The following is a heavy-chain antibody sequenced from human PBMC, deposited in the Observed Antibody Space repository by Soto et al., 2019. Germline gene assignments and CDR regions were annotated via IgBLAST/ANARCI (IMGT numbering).Heavy chain of an antibody. CDR1: GYTFTSYG. Sequence: ASVKVSCKASGYTFTSYGISWVRQAPGQGLEWMGWISAYNGNTSYAQKLQGRVTMTTDTSTSTAYMELRSLRSDDTAVYYCARDFGYCSGGSCFGDAFDIWGQGTMVTVSS. J-gene: IGHJ3*02. CDR3: ARDFGYCSGGSCFGDAFDI. D-gene: IGHD2-15*01. V-gene: IGHV1-18*04. CDR2: ISAYNGNT.